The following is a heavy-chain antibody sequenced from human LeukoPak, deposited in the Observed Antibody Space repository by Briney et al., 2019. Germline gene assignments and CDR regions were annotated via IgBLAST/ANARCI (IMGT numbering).Heavy chain of an antibody. J-gene: IGHJ5*02. D-gene: IGHD1-26*01. CDR1: GSSISSYY. Sequence: SETLSLTCTVSGSSISSYYWSWIRQPPGKGLEWIGYIYYSGSTNYNPSLKSRVTISVDTSKNQFSLKLSSVTAADTAVYYCARWGSGLDPWGQGTLVTVSS. V-gene: IGHV4-59*01. CDR3: ARWGSGLDP. CDR2: IYYSGST.